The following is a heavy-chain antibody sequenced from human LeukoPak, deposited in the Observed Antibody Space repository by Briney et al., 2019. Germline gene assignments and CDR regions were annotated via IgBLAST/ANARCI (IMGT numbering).Heavy chain of an antibody. CDR1: GGSISSYY. V-gene: IGHV4-59*08. D-gene: IGHD3-22*01. CDR2: IYYSGST. J-gene: IGHJ3*02. CDR3: ARADSRSSGYYYGAFDI. Sequence: SETLSLTCTVSGGSISSYYWSWIRQPPGKGLEWIGYIYYSGSTNYNPSLKSRVTISVDTSKNQFSLKLSSVTAADTAVYYCARADSRSSGYYYGAFDIWGQGTMVTVSS.